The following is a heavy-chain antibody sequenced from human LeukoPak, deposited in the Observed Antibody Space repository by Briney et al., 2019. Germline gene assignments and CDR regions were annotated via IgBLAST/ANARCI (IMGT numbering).Heavy chain of an antibody. Sequence: GRSLRLSCAASGFTFSSYGMHWVRQAPGKGLEWVAVIWYDGSNKYYADSVKGRFTISRDNSKNTLYLQMNSLRAEDTAVYYCAAGYCSGGSCGVVDHWGQGTLVTVSS. CDR1: GFTFSSYG. D-gene: IGHD2-15*01. CDR3: AAGYCSGGSCGVVDH. J-gene: IGHJ4*02. CDR2: IWYDGSNK. V-gene: IGHV3-33*01.